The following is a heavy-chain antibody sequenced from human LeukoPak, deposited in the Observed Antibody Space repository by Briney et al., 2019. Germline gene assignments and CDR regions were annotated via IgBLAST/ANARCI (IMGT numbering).Heavy chain of an antibody. D-gene: IGHD5-18*01. J-gene: IGHJ4*02. CDR1: GYSINSVYY. CDR2: IHHSGTT. V-gene: IGHV4-38-2*01. Sequence: SETLSLTCSVSGYSINSVYYWGWIRQPPEKGLEWIGSIHHSGTTYYNPSLKSRVTISMDTSRNQFSLKLTSVTAAQRALYYCARPLSCGYACGCSDFDSWGQGTLLTVSS. CDR3: ARPLSCGYACGCSDFDS.